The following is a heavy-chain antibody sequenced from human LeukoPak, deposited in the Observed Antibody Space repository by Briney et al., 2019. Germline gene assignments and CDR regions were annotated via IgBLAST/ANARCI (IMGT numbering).Heavy chain of an antibody. J-gene: IGHJ6*03. CDR2: IIPIFGTA. D-gene: IGHD5-18*01. CDR1: GGTFSSYA. Sequence: SVKVSCKASGGTFSSYAISWVRQAPGQGLEWMGGIIPIFGTANYAQKFQGRVTITADKSTSTAYMELSSLRSEDTAVYYCARDKGHSYGKYYYYMDVWGKGTTVTVSS. CDR3: ARDKGHSYGKYYYYMDV. V-gene: IGHV1-69*06.